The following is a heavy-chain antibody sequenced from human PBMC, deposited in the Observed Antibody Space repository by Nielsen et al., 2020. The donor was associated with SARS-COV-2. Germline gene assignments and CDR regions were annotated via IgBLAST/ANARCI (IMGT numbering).Heavy chain of an antibody. D-gene: IGHD3-22*01. Sequence: WVRQAPGQRLEWMGWINAGNGNTKYSQKFRGRVTITRDTSASTAYMELSSLRSEDTAVYYCARERNYDSSGYLETHFDYWGQGTLVTVSS. CDR3: ARERNYDSSGYLETHFDY. CDR2: INAGNGNT. V-gene: IGHV1-3*01. J-gene: IGHJ4*02.